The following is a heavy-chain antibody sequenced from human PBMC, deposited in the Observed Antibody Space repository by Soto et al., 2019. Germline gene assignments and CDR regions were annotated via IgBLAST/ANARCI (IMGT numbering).Heavy chain of an antibody. CDR2: IFWDGDK. CDR1: GFPLKTDAVG. V-gene: IGHV2-5*02. Sequence: QITLKESGPTLVKPTQTLTLTCSLSGFPLKTDAVGVGWIRQPPGKAPEWLALIFWDGDKRYSPSLRNRLTNTADTSKTQVVLTMTNMDPVDTATYSRAHRRWIYYYDDNGHTKCWVFDIWGPGTLVTVSS. CDR3: AHRRWIYYYDDNGHTKCWVFDI. J-gene: IGHJ2*01. D-gene: IGHD3-22*01.